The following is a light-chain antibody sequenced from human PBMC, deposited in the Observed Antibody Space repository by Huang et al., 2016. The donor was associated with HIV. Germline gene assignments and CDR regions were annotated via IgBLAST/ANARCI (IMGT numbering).Light chain of an antibody. CDR1: QSISSSY. CDR2: GAS. V-gene: IGKV3-20*01. J-gene: IGKJ1*01. Sequence: EIVLTQSPGTLSLSPGERVTLSCRASQSISSSYLAWYQQKPGQAPRLLIYGASSRATGIPDRCSGSGSGTDFTLTISRLEPEDFAVYYCQQYGSSPKTFGQGTKVQIK. CDR3: QQYGSSPKT.